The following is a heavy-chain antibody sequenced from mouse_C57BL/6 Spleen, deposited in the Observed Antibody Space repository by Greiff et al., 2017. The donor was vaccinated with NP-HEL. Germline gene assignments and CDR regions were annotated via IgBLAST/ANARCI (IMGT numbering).Heavy chain of an antibody. V-gene: IGHV1-81*01. J-gene: IGHJ4*01. CDR1: GYTFTSYG. Sequence: VKLVESGAELARPGASVKLSCKASGYTFTSYGISWVKQRTGQGLEWIGEIYPRSGNTYYNEKFKGKATLTADKSSSTAYMELRSLTSEDSAVYFCATYDYDELNAMDYWGQGTSVTVSS. CDR3: ATYDYDELNAMDY. CDR2: IYPRSGNT. D-gene: IGHD2-4*01.